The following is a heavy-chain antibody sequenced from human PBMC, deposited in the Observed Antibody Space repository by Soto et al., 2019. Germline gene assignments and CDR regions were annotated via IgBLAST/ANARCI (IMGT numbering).Heavy chain of an antibody. CDR1: GGSISRSSSC. CDR3: ARVPDYFAPFDS. Sequence: QLQLQESGPGLVKPSETLSLTCTVSGGSISRSSSCWGWIRLPPGKGLQWIGNIHYRGNTYSNPFFEARCTRTADTSQTQCTLKVCSVTAADTAVYYGARVPDYFAPFDSWGQGPLVPVSS. D-gene: IGHD5-12*01. J-gene: IGHJ4*02. CDR2: IHYRGNT. V-gene: IGHV4-39*01.